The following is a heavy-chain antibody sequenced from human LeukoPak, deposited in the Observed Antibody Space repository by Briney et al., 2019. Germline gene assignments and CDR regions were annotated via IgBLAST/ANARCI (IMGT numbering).Heavy chain of an antibody. CDR3: ARDFIASRPFDY. Sequence: SETLSLTCAVYGGSFSGYYWSWIRQPPGKGLEWIGEINHSGSTNYNPALKSRVTISVDTSKNQFSLKLSSVTAADTAVYYCARDFIASRPFDYWGQGTLVTLSS. D-gene: IGHD6-6*01. CDR2: INHSGST. J-gene: IGHJ4*02. CDR1: GGSFSGYY. V-gene: IGHV4-34*01.